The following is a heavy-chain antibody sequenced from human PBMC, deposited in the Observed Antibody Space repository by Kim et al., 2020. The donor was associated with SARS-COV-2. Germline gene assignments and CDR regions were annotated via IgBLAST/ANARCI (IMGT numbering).Heavy chain of an antibody. Sequence: GGSLRLSCAASGFTFNNFAMSWVRQAPDKGLEWVSTISGDGANTIYADSVKGRFTISRDNSKNTLYLHMNSLRAEDTAVYYCAKRTGFGTYYFDYWG. CDR2: ISGDGANT. J-gene: IGHJ4*01. CDR3: AKRTGFGTYYFDY. V-gene: IGHV3-23*01. CDR1: GFTFNNFA. D-gene: IGHD3-16*01.